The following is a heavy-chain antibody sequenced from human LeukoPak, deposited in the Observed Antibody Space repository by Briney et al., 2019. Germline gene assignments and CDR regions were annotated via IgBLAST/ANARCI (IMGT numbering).Heavy chain of an antibody. J-gene: IGHJ4*02. D-gene: IGHD5-24*01. V-gene: IGHV4-59*11. CDR3: AREGYGSFDY. Sequence: SETLSLTCTVSGGSISSHYWSWIRQPPGKGLEWIGYIHYRGSTNYNPSLKRRVTISVDTSKNQFPLKLSSVTAADTAVYHCAREGYGSFDYWGQGTLVTVSS. CDR1: GGSISSHY. CDR2: IHYRGST.